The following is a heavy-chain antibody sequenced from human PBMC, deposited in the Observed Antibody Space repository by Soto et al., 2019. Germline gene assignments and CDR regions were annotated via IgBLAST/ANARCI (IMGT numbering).Heavy chain of an antibody. CDR2: IITMVGMS. CDR3: ATSYGSGSRPFDY. D-gene: IGHD3-10*01. V-gene: IGHV1-69*02. CDR1: GDTLNFYT. Sequence: SVKVSCKASGDTLNFYTFSGVRQAPGQGLEWMGRIITMVGMSNYAQKFQGRVTIIADRSTNTTYMQLSSLRSEDTALYYCATSYGSGSRPFDYWG. J-gene: IGHJ4*01.